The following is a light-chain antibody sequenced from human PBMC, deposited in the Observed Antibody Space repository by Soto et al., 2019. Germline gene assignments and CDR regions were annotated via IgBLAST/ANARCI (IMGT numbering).Light chain of an antibody. CDR2: DVT. J-gene: IGLJ2*01. CDR1: SSDIGGYDY. V-gene: IGLV2-14*01. CDR3: SSYTTISTLVI. Sequence: QSVLTQPASVSGSPGQSITISCTGSSSDIGGYDYVSWYQQHPGKAPKLIIYDVTNRPSGVSNRFSGSKSGNTASLTISGLQAEDESDYYCSSYTTISTLVIFGGGTKLT.